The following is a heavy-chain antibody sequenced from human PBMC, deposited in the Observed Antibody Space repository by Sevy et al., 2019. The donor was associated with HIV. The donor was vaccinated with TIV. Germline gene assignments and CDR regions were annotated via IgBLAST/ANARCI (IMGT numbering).Heavy chain of an antibody. Sequence: ASVKVSCKASGYTFTGYYMHWVRQAPGQGLEWMGRINPNSGGTNYAQKFQGRVTMTRDTSISTAYMELSRLRSDDTAVYYCARVWMTMVQGPCMDVWGQGTTVTVSS. V-gene: IGHV1-2*06. D-gene: IGHD3-10*01. CDR1: GYTFTGYY. CDR3: ARVWMTMVQGPCMDV. J-gene: IGHJ6*02. CDR2: INPNSGGT.